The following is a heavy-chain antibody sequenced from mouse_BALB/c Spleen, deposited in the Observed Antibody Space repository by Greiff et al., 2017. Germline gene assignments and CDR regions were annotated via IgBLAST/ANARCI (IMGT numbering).Heavy chain of an antibody. D-gene: IGHD2-4*01. CDR2: ISTYYGDA. Sequence: QVQLQQSGAELVRPGVSVKISCKGSGYTFTDYAMHWVKQSHAKSLEWIGVISTYYGDASYNQKFKGKATMTVDKSSSTAYMELARLTSEDSAIYYCARNEYDGNYYAMDYWGQGTSVTVSS. CDR3: ARNEYDGNYYAMDY. CDR1: GYTFTDYA. V-gene: IGHV1S137*01. J-gene: IGHJ4*01.